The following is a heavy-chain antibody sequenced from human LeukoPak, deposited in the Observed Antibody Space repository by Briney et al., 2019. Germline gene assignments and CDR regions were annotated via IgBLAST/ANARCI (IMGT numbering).Heavy chain of an antibody. Sequence: PSETLSLTCTVSGGSISSSSYYWGWIRQPPGKGLEWIGSIYYSGSTYYNPSLKSRVTISVDTSKNQFSLKLSSVTAADTAVYYCARHETYYDFWSGYSGQTYYYYGMDVWGQGTTVTVSS. D-gene: IGHD3-3*01. J-gene: IGHJ6*02. CDR1: GGSISSSSYY. V-gene: IGHV4-39*01. CDR3: ARHETYYDFWSGYSGQTYYYYGMDV. CDR2: IYYSGST.